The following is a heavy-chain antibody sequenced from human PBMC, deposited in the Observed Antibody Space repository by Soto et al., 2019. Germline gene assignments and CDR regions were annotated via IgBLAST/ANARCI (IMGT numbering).Heavy chain of an antibody. D-gene: IGHD2-21*01. CDR1: GDSISTYY. CDR2: VYYSGST. Sequence: SDTLSLTCDVSGDSISTYYWSWIRQPPGKGLEWIGYVYYSGSTLYNPSLESRVTMSIDMSKKQVSLKLTSVIAADTAVYYCARTRMIESWIDYWGHGTLVTVSS. V-gene: IGHV4-59*01. J-gene: IGHJ4*01. CDR3: ARTRMIESWIDY.